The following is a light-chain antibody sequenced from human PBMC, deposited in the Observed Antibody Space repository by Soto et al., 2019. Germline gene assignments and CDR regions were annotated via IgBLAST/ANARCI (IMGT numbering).Light chain of an antibody. Sequence: ESVLTQSQGTLSLSPGERVTLSCRASQTFGSTYLAWYQQRPGQSPRLLIYGASRRASGIPDRFRGSGSGTDFTLTISRLEPEDFAVYCCQQFGTSPSYTFGQGNKLEIK. J-gene: IGKJ2*01. CDR2: GAS. V-gene: IGKV3-20*01. CDR3: QQFGTSPSYT. CDR1: QTFGSTY.